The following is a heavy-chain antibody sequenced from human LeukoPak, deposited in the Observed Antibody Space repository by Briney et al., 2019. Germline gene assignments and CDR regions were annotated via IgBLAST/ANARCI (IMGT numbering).Heavy chain of an antibody. V-gene: IGHV3-21*01. D-gene: IGHD6-13*01. CDR3: ARAREQQLNGVDV. J-gene: IGHJ6*02. CDR1: GFTFSSYS. CDR2: ISSSSSYI. Sequence: GGSLRLSCAASGFTFSSYSMNWVRQAPGKGLEWVSSISSSSSYIYYADSVKGRFTISRDNAKNSLYPQMNSLRAEDTAVYYCARAREQQLNGVDVWGQGTTVTVSS.